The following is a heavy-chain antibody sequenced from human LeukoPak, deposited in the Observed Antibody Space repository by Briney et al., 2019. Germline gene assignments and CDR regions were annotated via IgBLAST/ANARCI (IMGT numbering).Heavy chain of an antibody. CDR1: GGTFSNYA. V-gene: IGHV1-69*06. CDR2: IIPIFGTA. J-gene: IGHJ4*02. Sequence: SVKVSCKASGGTFSNYAINWVRQAPGQGLEWMGGIIPIFGTANYAQKFQGRVTITADKSTSTVYMELSSLRSEDTAVYYCARGVFANLWGQGTLVTVSS. CDR3: ARGVFANL. D-gene: IGHD2-8*01.